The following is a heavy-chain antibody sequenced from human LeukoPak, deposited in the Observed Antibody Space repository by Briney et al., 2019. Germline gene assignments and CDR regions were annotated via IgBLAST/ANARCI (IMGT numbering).Heavy chain of an antibody. J-gene: IGHJ4*02. CDR3: AKSPFQRPYYYDSSGVTGVYYFDY. Sequence: GGSLRLSCAVSGFTFSSYAMSWVRQAPGKGLEWVSAISGSGGSTYYADSVKGRFTISRDNSKNTLYLQMNSLRAEDTAVYYCAKSPFQRPYYYDSSGVTGVYYFDYWGQGTLVTVSS. CDR2: ISGSGGST. CDR1: GFTFSSYA. V-gene: IGHV3-23*01. D-gene: IGHD3-22*01.